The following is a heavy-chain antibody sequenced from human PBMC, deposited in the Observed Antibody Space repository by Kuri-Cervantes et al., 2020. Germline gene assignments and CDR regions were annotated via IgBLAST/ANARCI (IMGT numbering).Heavy chain of an antibody. V-gene: IGHV1-69*05. J-gene: IGHJ6*03. CDR3: ARGGRRYDILTGYQQDYYMDV. CDR1: GDAFIHYP. Sequence: SVKVSCKASGDAFIHYPINWVRQAPGQGLEWIGGVIPISDATTYAQRFQGRVTITTDKSSSTVYMDLSSLTSEDTAVYYCARGGRRYDILTGYQQDYYMDVWGKGTTVTVSS. D-gene: IGHD3-9*01. CDR2: VIPISDAT.